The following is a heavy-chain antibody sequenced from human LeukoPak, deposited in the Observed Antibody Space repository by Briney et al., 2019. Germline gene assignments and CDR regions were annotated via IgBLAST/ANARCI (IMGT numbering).Heavy chain of an antibody. V-gene: IGHV3-21*01. CDR1: GFTFSSYS. CDR3: ARDRELLRIFDY. D-gene: IGHD1-26*01. CDR2: ISSSSYI. J-gene: IGHJ4*02. Sequence: GGSLRLSCAASGFTFSSYSMNWVRQAPGKGLEWVSCISSSSYIYYADSVKGRFTISRDNAKNSLYLQMNSLRAEDTAVYYCARDRELLRIFDYWGQGTLVTVSS.